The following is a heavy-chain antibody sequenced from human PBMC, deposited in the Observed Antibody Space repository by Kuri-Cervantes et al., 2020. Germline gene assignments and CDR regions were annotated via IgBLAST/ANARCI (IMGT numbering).Heavy chain of an antibody. Sequence: GGSLRLSCAASGFSFSSYGMTWVRQAPGKGLEWLSIISGSGGSTHYADSVKGRSTISRDNSKNTLYLQMNSLRAEDTAVYYCAKAYYYDSSAYLTPFYWGQGILVTVSS. V-gene: IGHV3-23*01. CDR2: ISGSGGST. D-gene: IGHD3-22*01. CDR3: AKAYYYDSSAYLTPFY. CDR1: GFSFSSYG. J-gene: IGHJ4*02.